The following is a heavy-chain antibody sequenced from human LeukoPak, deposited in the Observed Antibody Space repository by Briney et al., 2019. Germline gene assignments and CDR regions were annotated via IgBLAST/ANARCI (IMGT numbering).Heavy chain of an antibody. CDR1: GGSISSGGYY. CDR3: ARHPPYDSSGYYYNYFDY. J-gene: IGHJ4*02. D-gene: IGHD3-22*01. V-gene: IGHV4-39*01. CDR2: IYYSGST. Sequence: SETLSLTCTVSGGSISSGGYYWGWIRQPPGKGLEWIGSIYYSGSTYYNPSLKSRVTISVDTSKNQFSLKLSSVTAADTAVYYCARHPPYDSSGYYYNYFDYWGQGTLVTVSS.